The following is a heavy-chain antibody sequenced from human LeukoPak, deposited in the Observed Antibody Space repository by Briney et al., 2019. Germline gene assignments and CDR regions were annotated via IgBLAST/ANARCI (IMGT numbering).Heavy chain of an antibody. CDR2: ISAYNGNT. J-gene: IGHJ6*03. CDR1: GYIFTSYG. CDR3: ASGAATDYYYMDV. V-gene: IGHV1-18*01. D-gene: IGHD2-15*01. Sequence: GASVKVSCKASGYIFTSYGISWVRQAPGQGLGWRGWISAYNGNTNYAQKFQGRVTMTRDTSTSTVYMELSSLRSEDTAVYYCASGAATDYYYMDVWGKGTTVTVSS.